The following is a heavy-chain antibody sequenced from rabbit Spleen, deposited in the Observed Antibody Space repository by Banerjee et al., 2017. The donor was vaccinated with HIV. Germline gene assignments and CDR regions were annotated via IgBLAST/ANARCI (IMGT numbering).Heavy chain of an antibody. J-gene: IGHJ6*01. D-gene: IGHD1-1*01. CDR1: GVVLSGASYDSY. V-gene: IGHV1S40*01. CDR2: IDIGSSGFT. Sequence: QSLDESGGGRFKPGASLTLPCKACGVVLSGASYDSYMCWVRQGPGKGLECIACIDIGSSGFTYFASWVNGRFAISKTSSTTVTLQMTSLTAADTATYFCARDTSSSFSIYGMDLWGQGTLVTAS. CDR3: ARDTSSSFSIYGMDL.